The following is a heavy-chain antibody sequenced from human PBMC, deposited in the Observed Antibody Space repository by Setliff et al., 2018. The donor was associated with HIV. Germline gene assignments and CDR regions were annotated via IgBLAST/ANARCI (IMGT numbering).Heavy chain of an antibody. J-gene: IGHJ5*02. V-gene: IGHV1-69*13. Sequence: SVKVSCKASGGTFSSYAISWVRQAPGQGLEWMGGIIPIFGTTNYAQKFQGRVTITADESTSTAYMELSSLRSEDTAVYYCARDRSSGWSKDWFDTWGQGILVTVSS. CDR3: ARDRSSGWSKDWFDT. CDR1: GGTFSSYA. D-gene: IGHD6-19*01. CDR2: IIPIFGTT.